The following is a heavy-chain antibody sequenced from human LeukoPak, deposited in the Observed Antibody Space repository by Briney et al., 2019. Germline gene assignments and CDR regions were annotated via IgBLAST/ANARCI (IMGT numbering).Heavy chain of an antibody. CDR1: GYSISSGYY. CDR3: ARVLGYDSSGYYYYMDV. V-gene: IGHV4-38-2*02. CDR2: IYHSGST. J-gene: IGHJ6*03. Sequence: KPSETLSLTCTVSGYSISSGYYWGWIRQPPGKGLEWIGSIYHSGSTNYNPSLKSRVTISVDTSKNQFSLKLSSVTAADTAVYYCARVLGYDSSGYYYYMDVWGKGTTVTVS. D-gene: IGHD3-22*01.